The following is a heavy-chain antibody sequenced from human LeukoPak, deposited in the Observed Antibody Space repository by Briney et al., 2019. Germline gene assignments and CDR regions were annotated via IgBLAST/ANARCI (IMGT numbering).Heavy chain of an antibody. CDR2: IYYSGST. CDR1: GGSISSSSYY. D-gene: IGHD6-6*01. CDR3: ARHDSEYSSSYFDY. V-gene: IGHV4-39*01. Sequence: PSETLSLTCTVSGGSISSSSYYWGWIRQPPGKGLEWIGSIYYSGSTYYNPSLKSRVTISVDTSKNQFSLKLSSVTAADTAVYYCARHDSEYSSSYFDYWGLGTLVTVSS. J-gene: IGHJ4*02.